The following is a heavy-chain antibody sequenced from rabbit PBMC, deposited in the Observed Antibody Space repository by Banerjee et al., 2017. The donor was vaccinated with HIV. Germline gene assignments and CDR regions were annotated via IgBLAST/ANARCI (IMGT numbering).Heavy chain of an antibody. CDR1: GLDFSSSYW. CDR2: IYNGSDGRT. D-gene: IGHD4-1*01. Sequence: QEQLEESGGDLVKPEGSLTLTCVASGLDFSSSYWICWVRRAPGKGLEWIACIYNGSDGRTYYARWAKGRFTISKTSSTTVTLQMTSLTAADTATYFCARDLAGVIGWNFNLWGPGTLVTVS. J-gene: IGHJ4*01. V-gene: IGHV1S45*01. CDR3: ARDLAGVIGWNFNL.